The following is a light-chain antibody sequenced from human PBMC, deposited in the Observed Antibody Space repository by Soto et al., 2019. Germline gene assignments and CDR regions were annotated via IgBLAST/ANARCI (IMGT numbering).Light chain of an antibody. CDR3: LLYYGGAQLV. J-gene: IGLJ3*02. V-gene: IGLV7-43*01. CDR1: TGAVTSGNY. CDR2: TTN. Sequence: QAVVTQEPSLTVSPGGTVTLTCASSTGAVTSGNYPSWFQQKPGQTPRTLIYTTNSRHSWTPARFSGSLLGDKAALTLSGVPPEDEAAYYCLLYYGGAQLVLGGGTKLTVL.